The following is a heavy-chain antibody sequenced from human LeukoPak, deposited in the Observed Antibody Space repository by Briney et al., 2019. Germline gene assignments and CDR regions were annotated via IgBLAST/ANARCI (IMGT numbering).Heavy chain of an antibody. D-gene: IGHD1-26*01. CDR1: GFTFSDSY. V-gene: IGHV3-11*04. CDR3: ARSLVVGATYPYH. J-gene: IGHJ5*02. Sequence: GGSLRLSCAASGFTFSDSYMTWVRQAPGKGVGWVAYISGSGHDINYSESAKGRFTISRDNAKNSLYLQMNSLRAEDTAVYYCARSLVVGATYPYHWGQGTLVTVSS. CDR2: ISGSGHDI.